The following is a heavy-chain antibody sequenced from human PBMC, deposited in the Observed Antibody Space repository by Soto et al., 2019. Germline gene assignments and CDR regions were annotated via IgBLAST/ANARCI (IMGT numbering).Heavy chain of an antibody. J-gene: IGHJ3*02. CDR1: GFTFSSYA. Sequence: GGSLRLSCAASGFTFSSYAMSWVRQAPGKGLEWVSAISGSGGSTNYADSVKGRFTISRDNSKNTLYLQMNSLRAEDTALYYCGKDPNGDYIGAFDIWGQGTMVTVSS. CDR2: ISGSGGST. V-gene: IGHV3-23*01. D-gene: IGHD4-17*01. CDR3: GKDPNGDYIGAFDI.